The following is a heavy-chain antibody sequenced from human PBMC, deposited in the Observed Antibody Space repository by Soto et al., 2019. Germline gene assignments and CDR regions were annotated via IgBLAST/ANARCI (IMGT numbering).Heavy chain of an antibody. D-gene: IGHD4-17*01. V-gene: IGHV3-23*01. CDR3: AKILSSVTTNYFRKGA. CDR1: GFTFSSYA. Sequence: GGSLRLSCAASGFTFSSYAMSWVRQAPGKGLEWVSAISGSGGSTYYADSVKGRFTISRDNSKNTLYLQMNSLRAEDTAVYYCAKILSSVTTNYFRKGAWGQGTTVTVSS. CDR2: ISGSGGST. J-gene: IGHJ6*02.